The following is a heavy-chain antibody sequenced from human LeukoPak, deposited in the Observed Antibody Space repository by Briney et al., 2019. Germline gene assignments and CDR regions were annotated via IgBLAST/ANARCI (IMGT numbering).Heavy chain of an antibody. Sequence: PSQTLSLTCTVSGGSISSGPYYWTWIRQPAGKGLEWIGHIFSNGNTNYKSSLKSRVTISVDTSKNQFSLKLSSVTAADTAVYYCARDGAVALGYWGQGTLVTVSS. J-gene: IGHJ4*02. CDR3: ARDGAVALGY. CDR1: GGSISSGPYY. V-gene: IGHV4-61*09. D-gene: IGHD6-19*01. CDR2: IFSNGNT.